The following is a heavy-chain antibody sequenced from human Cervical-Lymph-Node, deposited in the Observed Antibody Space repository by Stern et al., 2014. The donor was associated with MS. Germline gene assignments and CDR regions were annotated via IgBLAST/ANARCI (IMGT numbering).Heavy chain of an antibody. D-gene: IGHD2-2*01. CDR2: LYYSWWT. CDR3: ARGVGSQLLHFDY. CDR1: GGPIYTYY. V-gene: IGHV4-59*01. J-gene: IGHJ4*02. Sequence: QLKLQESGPGLVTPSETLSLTCTVSGGPIYTYYWSWIRQPPGEGLEWIGELYYSWWTNYIPSLKSRVTISVDTSTNQFSLKLSSVTAADTSVYYCARGVGSQLLHFDYWGQGTLVTVSS.